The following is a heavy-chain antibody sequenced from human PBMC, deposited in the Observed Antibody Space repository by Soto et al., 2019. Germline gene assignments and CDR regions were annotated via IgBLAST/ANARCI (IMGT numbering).Heavy chain of an antibody. CDR1: GFTFSSHG. V-gene: IGHV3-23*01. J-gene: IGHJ4*02. D-gene: IGHD3-10*01. Sequence: GGSLRLSCAASGFTFSSHGMSWVRQAPGKGLEWVSAISGSGGSTYYADYVKGRFTISSDNSNKSLYLQMNSLGAEDTAVYYCASDGRRSMVRGVIRYENWGQGTLVTVSS. CDR2: ISGSGGST. CDR3: ASDGRRSMVRGVIRYEN.